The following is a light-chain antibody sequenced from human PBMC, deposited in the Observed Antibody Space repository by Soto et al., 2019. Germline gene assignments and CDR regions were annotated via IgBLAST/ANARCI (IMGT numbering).Light chain of an antibody. J-gene: IGKJ1*01. CDR2: AAS. Sequence: DIQMTQSPSSLSASVGDRVTVTCRASQSITTYLNWYQQKPGKAPNLLIYAASSLQSGVPSRFSGSGSGTDFTLTITSLQPEDFATYICQQSYGTPWTFGQGTKVEIK. V-gene: IGKV1-39*01. CDR3: QQSYGTPWT. CDR1: QSITTY.